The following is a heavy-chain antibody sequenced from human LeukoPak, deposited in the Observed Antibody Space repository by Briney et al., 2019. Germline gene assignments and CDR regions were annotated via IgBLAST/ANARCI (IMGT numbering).Heavy chain of an antibody. CDR2: ISYDGSNK. J-gene: IGHJ6*02. V-gene: IGHV3-30-3*01. Sequence: GRSLRLSCAASGFTFSSYAMHWVRQAPGKGLELVAVISYDGSNKYYADSVKGRFTISRDNSKNTLYLQMSSLRAEDTAVYYCARGLKEPHDYDNYGMDVWGQATKVTVS. D-gene: IGHD1-26*01. CDR3: ARGLKEPHDYDNYGMDV. CDR1: GFTFSSYA.